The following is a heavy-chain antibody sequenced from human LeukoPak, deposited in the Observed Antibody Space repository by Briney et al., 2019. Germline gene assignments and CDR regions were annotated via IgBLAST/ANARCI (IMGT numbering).Heavy chain of an antibody. V-gene: IGHV1-2*02. D-gene: IGHD6-13*01. CDR3: ARDLGSSWEDYYYYMDV. CDR2: INPNSGGT. CDR1: GYTFTGYY. J-gene: IGHJ6*03. Sequence: GASVKVSCKASGYTFTGYYMHWVRQAPGQGLEWMGWINPNSGGTNYAQKFQGRVTMTRDTSISAAYMELSRLRSDDTAVYYCARDLGSSWEDYYYYMDVWGKGTTVAVSS.